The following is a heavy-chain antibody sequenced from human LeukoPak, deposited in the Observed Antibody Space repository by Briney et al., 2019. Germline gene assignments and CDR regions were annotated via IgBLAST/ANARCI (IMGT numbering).Heavy chain of an antibody. V-gene: IGHV2-5*01. CDR1: GFSLSTRGEG. CDR3: ARLSNIAPRPVDF. D-gene: IGHD6-6*01. CDR2: IHWNDDN. J-gene: IGHJ4*02. Sequence: SGPTLVNPTQTLTRTCTFSGFSLSTRGEGVGWIRQPPVKALEWLALIHWNDDNRYIPSLKSRLTISNDTSKHQVVLIMTNIDPMDTATYYCARLSNIAPRPVDFWGQGPLVTVSS.